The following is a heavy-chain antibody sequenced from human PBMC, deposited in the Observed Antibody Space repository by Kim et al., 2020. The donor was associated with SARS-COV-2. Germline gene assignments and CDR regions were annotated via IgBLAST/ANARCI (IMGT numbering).Heavy chain of an antibody. Sequence: GGSLRLSCAASGFTFSNYWMHWVRQVPGKGLVWVSRITSDGSSTSYADSVKGRFTISRDNTKNTMFLQMNRLRAEDTAVYYCALFYGSGTYRNSYYFDSWGQGALVTVS. D-gene: IGHD3-10*01. CDR2: ITSDGSST. CDR1: GFTFSNYW. J-gene: IGHJ4*02. V-gene: IGHV3-74*01. CDR3: ALFYGSGTYRNSYYFDS.